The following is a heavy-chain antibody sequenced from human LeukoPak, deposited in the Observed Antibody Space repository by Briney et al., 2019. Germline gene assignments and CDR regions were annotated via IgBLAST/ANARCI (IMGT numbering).Heavy chain of an antibody. J-gene: IGHJ6*02. Sequence: GSLRLSCAPSGFRFISYTMNWVRQAPGKGLEWVSASSGGRTYYSDSVQGRFTISRDYSHNTLFLQMNSLRVDDTAVYYCAKFPEPGGFLSRTPKGHYDMDVWGQGTTVIVSS. CDR2: SSGGRT. D-gene: IGHD3-3*01. CDR1: GFRFISYT. CDR3: AKFPEPGGFLSRTPKGHYDMDV. V-gene: IGHV3-23*01.